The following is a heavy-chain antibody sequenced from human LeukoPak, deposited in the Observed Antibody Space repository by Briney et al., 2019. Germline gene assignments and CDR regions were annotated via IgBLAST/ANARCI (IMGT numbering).Heavy chain of an antibody. Sequence: QRGRSLRLFRAASGCTCSSYGMHWVRQAPGKGLEWVAVIWYDGSNKYYADSVKGRFTISRDNSKNTLYLQMNSLRAEDTAVYYCARLVGWGTWGQGTLVTVSS. J-gene: IGHJ5*02. CDR3: ARLVGWGT. V-gene: IGHV3-33*01. D-gene: IGHD3-16*01. CDR1: GCTCSSYG. CDR2: IWYDGSNK.